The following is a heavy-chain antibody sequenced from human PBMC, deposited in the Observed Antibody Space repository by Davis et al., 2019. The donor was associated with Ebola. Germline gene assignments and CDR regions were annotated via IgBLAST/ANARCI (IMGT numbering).Heavy chain of an antibody. CDR3: AKRGGSGWYYDY. CDR2: IWYDGSNK. CDR1: GFTFSSYG. V-gene: IGHV3-33*06. Sequence: GESLKISCAASGFTFSSYGMHWVRQAPGKGLEWVAVIWYDGSNKYYADSVKGRFTISRDNSKNTLYLQMNSLRAEDTAVYYCAKRGGSGWYYDYWGQGTLVTVSS. D-gene: IGHD6-19*01. J-gene: IGHJ4*02.